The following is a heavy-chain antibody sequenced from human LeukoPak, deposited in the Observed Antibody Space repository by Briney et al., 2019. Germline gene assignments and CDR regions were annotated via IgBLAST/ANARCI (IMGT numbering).Heavy chain of an antibody. Sequence: PGGSLRLSCAASGFTFSVYWMNWVRQAPGKWLEWVAHIQQDGGEKYYVDSVKGRFTISRDNAKNSLFLQMNSLRAEDTAVYYCARDANYGDYDPVIYYMDVWSKGTTVTVSS. CDR3: ARDANYGDYDPVIYYMDV. J-gene: IGHJ6*03. D-gene: IGHD4-17*01. CDR1: GFTFSVYW. CDR2: IQQDGGEK. V-gene: IGHV3-7*01.